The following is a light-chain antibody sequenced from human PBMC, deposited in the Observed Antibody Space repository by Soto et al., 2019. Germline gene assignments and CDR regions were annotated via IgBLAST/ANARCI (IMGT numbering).Light chain of an antibody. V-gene: IGLV2-14*01. CDR1: SSDVGGYNY. CDR2: DVS. CDR3: SSYTSSSTLV. J-gene: IGLJ2*01. Sequence: QLVLTQPASVSGSPGQSITISCTGTSSDVGGYNYVSWYQQRPGKAPKLMIYDVSNRPSGVSNRFSGSKSGNTASLTISGLQAEDEADYYCSSYTSSSTLVFGGGTKVTVL.